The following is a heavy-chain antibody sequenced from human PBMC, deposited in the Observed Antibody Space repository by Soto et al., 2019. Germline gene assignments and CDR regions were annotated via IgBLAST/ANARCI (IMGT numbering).Heavy chain of an antibody. Sequence: EVQLVESGGGLVQPGGSLRLSCAASGFTFSSYSMNWVRQAPGKGLEWVSYISSGSSTIQYADSVKGRFTISRDNAQNSLYLQMNSLRAEDTAVYYCASRYIGSSGWYFYVWGQGTLVTVSS. V-gene: IGHV3-48*01. J-gene: IGHJ4*02. CDR3: ASRYIGSSGWYFYV. CDR2: ISSGSSTI. D-gene: IGHD6-19*01. CDR1: GFTFSSYS.